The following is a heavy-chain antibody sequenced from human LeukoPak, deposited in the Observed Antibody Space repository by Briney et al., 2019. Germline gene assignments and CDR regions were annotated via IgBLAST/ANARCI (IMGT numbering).Heavy chain of an antibody. CDR2: IRGKADGGAT. Sequence: PEGSLRLSCATSGLSFNNAWTSWVRQAPGKGLEWIGRIRGKADGGATDYAAPVKGRFIISRDDSEKTLYLQMNSLKTEDTALYYCTTYFCGGDCSVFNYWGQGTLVTVSS. CDR1: GLSFNNAW. J-gene: IGHJ4*02. D-gene: IGHD2-21*01. CDR3: TTYFCGGDCSVFNY. V-gene: IGHV3-15*01.